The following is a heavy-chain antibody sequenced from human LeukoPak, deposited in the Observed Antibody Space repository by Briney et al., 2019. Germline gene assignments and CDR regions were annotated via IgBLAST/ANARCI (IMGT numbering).Heavy chain of an antibody. V-gene: IGHV1-8*01. D-gene: IGHD1-7*01. J-gene: IGHJ6*02. Sequence: ASVKVSCKASGYTSTSYDINWVRQATGQGLEWMGWMNPNSGNTGCAQKFQGRVTMTRNTSISTAYMELSSLRSEDTAVYYCARADPVTGTTTWFAYYYGMDVWGQGTTVTVSS. CDR3: ARADPVTGTTTWFAYYYGMDV. CDR1: GYTSTSYD. CDR2: MNPNSGNT.